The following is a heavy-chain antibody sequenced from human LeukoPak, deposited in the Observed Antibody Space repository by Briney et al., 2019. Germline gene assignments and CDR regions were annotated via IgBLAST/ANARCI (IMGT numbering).Heavy chain of an antibody. Sequence: SVKVSCKASGGTFSSYAISWVRQAPGQGLEWMGGIIPMFGTAKYAQKFQGRVTISADESTSTAYMELSSLRSEDTAVYYCARGRCSSTSCYSDYWGQGTLVTVSS. CDR3: ARGRCSSTSCYSDY. J-gene: IGHJ4*02. CDR2: IIPMFGTA. CDR1: GGTFSSYA. D-gene: IGHD2-2*01. V-gene: IGHV1-69*13.